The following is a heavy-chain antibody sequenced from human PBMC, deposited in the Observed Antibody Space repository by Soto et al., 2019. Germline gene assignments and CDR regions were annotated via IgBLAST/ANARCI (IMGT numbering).Heavy chain of an antibody. V-gene: IGHV1-46*01. D-gene: IGHD2-2*01. CDR1: GYTFISYY. J-gene: IGHJ5*02. CDR3: ASGSHSSSRLGWLDP. CDR2: INPRGGDT. Sequence: ASVKVSCKASGYTFISYYMYWVRQAPGQGLEWMGIINPRGGDTRYAQKFQGRVTVTSDTSTSTVSMEMSSLRSDDTAVYYCASGSHSSSRLGWLDPWGQGTMVTV.